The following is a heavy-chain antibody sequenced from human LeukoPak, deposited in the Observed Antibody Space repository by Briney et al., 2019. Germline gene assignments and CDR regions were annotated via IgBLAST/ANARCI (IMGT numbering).Heavy chain of an antibody. J-gene: IGHJ6*02. CDR3: AAGGLRWQRELLYYGMDV. Sequence: GGSLRLSCAASGFTFSSYGMHWVRQAPGKGLEWVAVISYDGSNKCYADSVKGRFTISRDNSKNTLYLQMNSLRAEDTAVYYCAAGGLRWQRELLYYGMDVWGQGTTVTVSS. D-gene: IGHD4-23*01. CDR1: GFTFSSYG. V-gene: IGHV3-30*03. CDR2: ISYDGSNK.